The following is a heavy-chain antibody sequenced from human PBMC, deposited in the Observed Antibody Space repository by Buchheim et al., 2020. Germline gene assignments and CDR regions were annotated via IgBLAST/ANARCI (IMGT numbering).Heavy chain of an antibody. CDR1: GGSISSGAYY. J-gene: IGHJ3*02. D-gene: IGHD2-2*01. CDR2: IYYTGST. CDR3: TRKYCSSSKCDEAFDM. V-gene: IGHV4-31*03. Sequence: QVLLQESGPGLVKPSQTLSLTCTVSGGSISSGAYYWTWIRQHPGKGLEWLGYIYYTGSTYYTPSFRSRFTMSVNMSKNQFSLELSSVTAADTAAYYCTRKYCSSSKCDEAFDMWGQGT.